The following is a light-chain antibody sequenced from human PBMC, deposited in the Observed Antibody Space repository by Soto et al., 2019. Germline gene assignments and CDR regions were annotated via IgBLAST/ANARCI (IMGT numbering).Light chain of an antibody. CDR1: SSNIATLY. V-gene: IGLV1-51*01. CDR2: DNN. J-gene: IGLJ2*01. Sequence: QSVLTQPPSVSAAPGQRVTISCSATSSNIATLYASWYQHLPGTAPRLLIYDNNKRPSGIPDRFSGSKSGTSATLGITGLQTGDEADYYCGTWDSSLSVVVFGGGTKLTVL. CDR3: GTWDSSLSVVV.